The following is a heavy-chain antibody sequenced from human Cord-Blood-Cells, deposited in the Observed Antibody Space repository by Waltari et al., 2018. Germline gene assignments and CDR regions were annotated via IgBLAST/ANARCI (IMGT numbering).Heavy chain of an antibody. CDR1: GGSFSGYY. J-gene: IGHJ3*02. D-gene: IGHD6-6*01. CDR3: ARGPSLSIAARPNAFDI. V-gene: IGHV4-34*01. CDR2: INHSGST. Sequence: QVQLQQWGAGLLKPSETLSLTCAVYGGSFSGYYWGWIRQPPGKGLEWIGEINHSGSTNYNPSLKSRVTISVDTSKNQFSLKLSSVTAADTAVYYCARGPSLSIAARPNAFDIWGQGTMVTVSS.